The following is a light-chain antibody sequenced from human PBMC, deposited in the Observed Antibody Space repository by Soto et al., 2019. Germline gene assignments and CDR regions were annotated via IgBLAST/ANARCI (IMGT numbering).Light chain of an antibody. V-gene: IGKV1-12*01. Sequence: DVPMTQSPSSVSASVGDRVTITCRASQDIATWIAWYQQKPGKAPTLLISGASNLQSGVPSRFSGGGSGTDFTLTISTLQPEDFATYYCQQTDSFPTFGRGTRLDIK. J-gene: IGKJ5*01. CDR3: QQTDSFPT. CDR2: GAS. CDR1: QDIATW.